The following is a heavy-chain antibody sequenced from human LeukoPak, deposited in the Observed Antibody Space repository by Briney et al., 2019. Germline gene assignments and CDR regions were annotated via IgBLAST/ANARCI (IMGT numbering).Heavy chain of an antibody. Sequence: SETLSLTCTVSGYSISSGYYWGWIRQPPGKGLEWIGSISHSGSTYYNPSLKSRVTISVDTSKNQFSLKLSSVTAADTAVYYCARRAAYGSWAGGFDCWGQGTLVTVSS. CDR3: ARRAAYGSWAGGFDC. D-gene: IGHD6-13*01. J-gene: IGHJ4*02. V-gene: IGHV4-38-2*02. CDR2: ISHSGST. CDR1: GYSISSGYY.